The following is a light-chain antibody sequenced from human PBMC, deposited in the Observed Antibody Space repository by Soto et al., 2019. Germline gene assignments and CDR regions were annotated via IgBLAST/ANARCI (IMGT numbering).Light chain of an antibody. CDR3: QQYGSSPPKYT. J-gene: IGKJ2*01. CDR2: AAS. CDR1: QSVSSSY. Sequence: EIVLTQSPGTLSLSPGERATLSCRASQSVSSSYLAWYQQKPGQAPRLLIYAASSRATGIPDRFSGSGSGTDFPLTISRLEPEDFAVYYCQQYGSSPPKYTFGQGTKLEIK. V-gene: IGKV3-20*01.